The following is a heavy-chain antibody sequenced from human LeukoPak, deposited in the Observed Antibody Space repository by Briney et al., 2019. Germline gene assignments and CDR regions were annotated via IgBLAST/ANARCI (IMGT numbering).Heavy chain of an antibody. D-gene: IGHD3-9*01. CDR2: IRYDGSNK. Sequence: GGSLRLSCAASGFTFSSYGMHWVRQAPGKGLEWVAFIRYDGSNKYYADSVKGRFTISRDNSKNTLYLQMNSLRAEDTAVYYCARWYYDILTGESWGQGTLVTVSS. CDR1: GFTFSSYG. V-gene: IGHV3-30*02. J-gene: IGHJ5*02. CDR3: ARWYYDILTGES.